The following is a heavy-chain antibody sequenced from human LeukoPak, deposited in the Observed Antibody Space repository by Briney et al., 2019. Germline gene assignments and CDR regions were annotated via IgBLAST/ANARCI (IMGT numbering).Heavy chain of an antibody. CDR2: ISGSGGST. V-gene: IGHV3-23*01. CDR1: GFTFSSYA. D-gene: IGHD3-10*01. J-gene: IGHJ4*02. CDR3: ASITMVRGVGMPDY. Sequence: GGSLRLSCAASGFTFSSYAMSWVRQAPGKGLEWVSAISGSGGSTYYADSVKGRFTISRDNSKNTLYLQMNSLRAEDTAVYYCASITMVRGVGMPDYWGQGTLVTVSS.